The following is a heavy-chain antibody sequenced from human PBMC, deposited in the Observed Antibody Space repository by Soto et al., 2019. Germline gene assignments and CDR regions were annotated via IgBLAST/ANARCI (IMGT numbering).Heavy chain of an antibody. CDR2: IDHSGST. J-gene: IGHJ6*02. V-gene: IGHV4-34*01. D-gene: IGHD3-22*01. Sequence: SETLSLTCAVYGWSFSAYYRSWIRQPPGKGLEWIGEIDHSGSTNYNPSLESRVTISVDTSKNQFSLKVSSVTAADTAVYHCARTDRAIFYGMDVWGQGTTVTVSS. CDR1: GWSFSAYY. CDR3: ARTDRAIFYGMDV.